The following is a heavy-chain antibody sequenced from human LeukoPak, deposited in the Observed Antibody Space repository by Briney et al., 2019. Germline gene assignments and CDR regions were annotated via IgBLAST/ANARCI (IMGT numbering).Heavy chain of an antibody. CDR3: ARARGVIVGAAQLDY. Sequence: GGSLRLSCAASGFTVSSNYMSWVRQAPGKGLDWVSVIYSGGSTYYADSVKGRFTISRDNSKNTLYLQMNSLRAEDTAVYYCARARGVIVGAAQLDYWGQGTLVTVSS. V-gene: IGHV3-66*01. CDR1: GFTVSSNY. CDR2: IYSGGST. J-gene: IGHJ4*02. D-gene: IGHD1-26*01.